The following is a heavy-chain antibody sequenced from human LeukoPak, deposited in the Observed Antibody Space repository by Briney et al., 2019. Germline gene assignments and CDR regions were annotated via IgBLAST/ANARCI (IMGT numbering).Heavy chain of an antibody. CDR1: GFTLSSYG. J-gene: IGHJ4*02. V-gene: IGHV3-30*18. CDR3: AKDSYYYDSSGYFDY. CDR2: ISYDGSNK. Sequence: GGSLRLSCAASGFTLSSYGMHWVRQAPGKGLEWVAVISYDGSNKYYADSVKGRFTISRDNSKNTLYLQMNSLRAEDTAVYYCAKDSYYYDSSGYFDYWGQGTLVTVSS. D-gene: IGHD3-22*01.